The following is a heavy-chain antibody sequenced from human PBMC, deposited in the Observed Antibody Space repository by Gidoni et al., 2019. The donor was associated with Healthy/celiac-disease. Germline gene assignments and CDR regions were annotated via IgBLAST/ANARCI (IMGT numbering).Heavy chain of an antibody. D-gene: IGHD3-3*01. J-gene: IGHJ4*02. V-gene: IGHV1-18*01. CDR1: G. Sequence: GISWVRQAPGQGLEWMGWISAYNGNTNYAQKLQGRVTMTTDTSTSTAYMELRSLRSDDTAVYYCARDPWGGYYGSKFPLDYWGQGTLVTVSS. CDR3: ARDPWGGYYGSKFPLDY. CDR2: ISAYNGNT.